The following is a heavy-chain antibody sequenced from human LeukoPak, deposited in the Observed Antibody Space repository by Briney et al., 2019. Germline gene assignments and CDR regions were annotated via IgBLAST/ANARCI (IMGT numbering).Heavy chain of an antibody. J-gene: IGHJ5*02. CDR3: ARRRSGTSSEFDP. CDR1: GGSVSSGSYH. Sequence: SETLSLTCTVSGGSVSSGSYHWSWIRQPPGKGLEWIGYIYYSGSTNYNPSLKSRVTISVDTSKNQFSLKLSSVTAADTAVYYCARRRSGTSSEFDPWGQGTLVTVSS. V-gene: IGHV4-61*01. CDR2: IYYSGST. D-gene: IGHD6-6*01.